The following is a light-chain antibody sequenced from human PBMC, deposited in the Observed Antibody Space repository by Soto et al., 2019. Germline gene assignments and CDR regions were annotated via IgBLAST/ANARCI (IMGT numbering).Light chain of an antibody. CDR3: QHYGASPPST. J-gene: IGKJ1*01. CDR1: QSVGSNY. V-gene: IGKV3-20*01. CDR2: GAS. Sequence: IVLTQSPGTLSLSPGERATLSCRASQSVGSNYLAWYQQRPGQTPNLLIFGASHRAPDIPDSFSGWGSGTDFTLVISRLEHEDFAAYFCQHYGASPPSTFGQGTKVDIK.